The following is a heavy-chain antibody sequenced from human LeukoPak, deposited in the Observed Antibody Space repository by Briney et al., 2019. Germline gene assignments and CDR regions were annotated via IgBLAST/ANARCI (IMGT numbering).Heavy chain of an antibody. CDR2: IYWNDDK. Sequence: SGPTLVKPTQTLTLTCTFSGFSLSTSGVGVGWIRQPPGKALEWLALIYWNDDKRYSPSLKSRLTITKDTSKNQVVLTMTNMDPVDTATYYCAHTPSGTEGLEWSHRYYFDYWGQGTLVTVSS. J-gene: IGHJ4*02. CDR1: GFSLSTSGVG. D-gene: IGHD3-3*01. V-gene: IGHV2-5*01. CDR3: AHTPSGTEGLEWSHRYYFDY.